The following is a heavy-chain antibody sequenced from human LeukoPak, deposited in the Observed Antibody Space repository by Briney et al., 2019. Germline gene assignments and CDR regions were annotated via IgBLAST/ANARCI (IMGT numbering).Heavy chain of an antibody. J-gene: IGHJ6*03. CDR1: GFTFSSFT. CDR3: ARSRGLDLHYYYYIDV. V-gene: IGHV3-64*01. CDR2: ITSNGGST. Sequence: PGGSLRLSCAVYGFTFSSFTMHWVRQAPGKGLEYVSAITSNGGSTYYANSVKGGFTISRDNSKNTLYLQMGSLRVEDMAVYYCARSRGLDLHYYYYIDVWGKGTTVTVSS. D-gene: IGHD3-10*01.